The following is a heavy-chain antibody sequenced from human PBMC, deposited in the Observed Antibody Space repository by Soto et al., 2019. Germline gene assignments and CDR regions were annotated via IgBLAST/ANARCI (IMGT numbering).Heavy chain of an antibody. D-gene: IGHD2-21*02. CDR3: ARDGLVVVTANWFDP. CDR1: GGTFSSYA. Sequence: SVKVSCKASGGTFSSYAISWVRQAPGQGLEWMGGIIPIFGTANYAQKFQGRVTITADESTSTAYMELSRLRSDDTAVYYCARDGLVVVTANWFDPWGQGTLVTVSS. J-gene: IGHJ5*02. V-gene: IGHV1-69*13. CDR2: IIPIFGTA.